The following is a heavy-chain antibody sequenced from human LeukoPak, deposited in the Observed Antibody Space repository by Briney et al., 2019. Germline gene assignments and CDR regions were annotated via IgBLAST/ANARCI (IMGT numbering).Heavy chain of an antibody. Sequence: SETLSLSSTVPGGSLCGYYWSCIRQSPGKGLEWIAYIYNSGSTNYNPHPQSRVTPSVDPSKKQFSVNLRPVTAADTAVYYCARYGSGTYPRFDYWGQGTLVTVSS. CDR3: ARYGSGTYPRFDY. J-gene: IGHJ4*02. CDR2: IYNSGST. CDR1: GGSLCGYY. V-gene: IGHV4-59*12. D-gene: IGHD3-10*01.